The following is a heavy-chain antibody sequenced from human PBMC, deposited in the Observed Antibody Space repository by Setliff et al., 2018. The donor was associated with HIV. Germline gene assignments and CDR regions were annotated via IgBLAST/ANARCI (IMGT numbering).Heavy chain of an antibody. Sequence: SVKVSCKASGGTFSSYAISWVRQAPGQGLEWMGGIIPIFNTANYTQKFQGRVTITADESTSTAYMELSSLRSEGTAVYYCARIVRPSYYYYYYMDVWGKGTTVTVSS. J-gene: IGHJ6*03. D-gene: IGHD3-10*02. CDR2: IIPIFNTA. CDR1: GGTFSSYA. CDR3: ARIVRPSYYYYYYMDV. V-gene: IGHV1-69*13.